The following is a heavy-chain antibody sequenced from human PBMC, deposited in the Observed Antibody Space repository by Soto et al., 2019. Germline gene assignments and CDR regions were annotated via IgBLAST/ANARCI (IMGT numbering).Heavy chain of an antibody. CDR3: AREDYSNFDY. CDR1: GFTFSSYS. D-gene: IGHD4-4*01. Sequence: GGPLRLSCAASGFTFSSYSMNWVRQAPGKGLEWVSSISSSSSYIYSADSVKGRFTISRDNAKNSLYLQMNSLRAEDTAVYYCAREDYSNFDYWGQGTLVTSPQ. CDR2: ISSSSSYI. V-gene: IGHV3-21*01. J-gene: IGHJ4*02.